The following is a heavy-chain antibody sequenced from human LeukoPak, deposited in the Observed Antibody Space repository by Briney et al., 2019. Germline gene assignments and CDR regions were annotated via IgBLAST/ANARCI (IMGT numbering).Heavy chain of an antibody. CDR3: AKDRSGDYVWGSYKS. CDR1: GFTFSSYA. J-gene: IGHJ5*02. V-gene: IGHV3-30-3*01. CDR2: ISYDGSNK. Sequence: GGSLRLSCAASGFTFSSYAMHWVRQAPGKGLEWVAVISYDGSNKYYADSVKGRFTISRDNSKNTLYLQMNSLRAEDTAVYYCAKDRSGDYVWGSYKSWGQGTLVTVSS. D-gene: IGHD3-16*01.